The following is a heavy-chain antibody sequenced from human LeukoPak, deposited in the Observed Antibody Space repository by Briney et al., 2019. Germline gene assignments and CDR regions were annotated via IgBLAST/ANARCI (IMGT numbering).Heavy chain of an antibody. Sequence: ASVKVSCKASGYTFTSYGISWVGQAPGQGHEWMGWISAYNGNTNYAQKLQGRVTMTTDTSTSTAYMERRKLRSDDTAVYYGARASAFLEFYYFDYWGQGTLVTVSS. CDR2: ISAYNGNT. CDR1: GYTFTSYG. CDR3: ARASAFLEFYYFDY. V-gene: IGHV1-18*01. D-gene: IGHD3-3*02. J-gene: IGHJ4*02.